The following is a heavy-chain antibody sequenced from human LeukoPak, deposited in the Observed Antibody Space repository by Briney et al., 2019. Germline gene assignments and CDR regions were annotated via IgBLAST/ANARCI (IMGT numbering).Heavy chain of an antibody. Sequence: ASVKVSCKASGYTFTRYGISWVRQAPGQGLEWMGGISAYNGNTNYPQKLQGRVTMIPDTSTSTAYMVLRGLRSDDTVEYYGGRGPAAAGTSGNLDYWGQGTLVTVSS. CDR2: ISAYNGNT. D-gene: IGHD6-13*01. J-gene: IGHJ4*02. CDR1: GYTFTRYG. V-gene: IGHV1-18*04. CDR3: GRGPAAAGTSGNLDY.